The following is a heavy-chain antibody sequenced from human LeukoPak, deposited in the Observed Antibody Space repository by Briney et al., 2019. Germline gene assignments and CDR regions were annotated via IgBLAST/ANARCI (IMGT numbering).Heavy chain of an antibody. Sequence: PGGSLRLSCAASGFTFSSYWMSWVRQAPGKGLEWVANIKQDGSEKYYVDSVKGRFTISRDNAKNSLYLQMNSLRAEDTAVYYCARRQQREMPSYYYYYMDVWGKGTTVTVSS. CDR3: ARRQQREMPSYYYYYMDV. CDR1: GFTFSSYW. J-gene: IGHJ6*03. D-gene: IGHD5-24*01. V-gene: IGHV3-7*01. CDR2: IKQDGSEK.